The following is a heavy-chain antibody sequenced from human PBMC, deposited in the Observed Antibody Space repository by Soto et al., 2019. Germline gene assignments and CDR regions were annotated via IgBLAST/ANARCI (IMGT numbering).Heavy chain of an antibody. J-gene: IGHJ6*02. CDR3: AADRSDGSGSYYFPYYYYYGMDV. D-gene: IGHD3-10*01. CDR1: GFTFTSSA. Sequence: GASVKVSCKASGFTFTSSAVQWVRQARGQRLEWIGWIDVGSGNTNYAQKFQERVTITRDMSTSTAYMELSSLRSEDTAVYYCAADRSDGSGSYYFPYYYYYGMDVWGQGTTVTVSS. CDR2: IDVGSGNT. V-gene: IGHV1-58*01.